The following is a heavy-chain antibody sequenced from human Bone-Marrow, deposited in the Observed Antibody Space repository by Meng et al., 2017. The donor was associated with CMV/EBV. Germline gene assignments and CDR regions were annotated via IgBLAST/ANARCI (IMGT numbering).Heavy chain of an antibody. V-gene: IGHV4-59*01. Sequence: SETLSLTCTVSGGSISSYYWSWIRQPPGKGLEWIGYIYYSGSTNYNPSLKSRVTISVDTFKNQFSLKLSSVTAADTAVYYCARLRMVRGVTAIDYWGQGTLVTVSS. J-gene: IGHJ4*02. CDR3: ARLRMVRGVTAIDY. CDR1: GGSISSYY. CDR2: IYYSGST. D-gene: IGHD3-10*01.